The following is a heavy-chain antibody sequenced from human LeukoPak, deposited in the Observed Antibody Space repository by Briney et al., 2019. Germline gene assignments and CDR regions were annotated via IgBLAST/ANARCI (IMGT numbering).Heavy chain of an antibody. CDR3: ARGLGYCTSTTCLLPFDY. J-gene: IGHJ4*02. Sequence: PGGSLRLSCAASGFTLSTYYMTWVRQAPGKGLECVPVIYSGGSTYYADSVKGRFTVSRDNSKNTLYLQMNSLRAEDTAMYYCARGLGYCTSTTCLLPFDYWGQGTLVTVSS. CDR2: IYSGGST. V-gene: IGHV3-53*01. CDR1: GFTLSTYY. D-gene: IGHD2-2*01.